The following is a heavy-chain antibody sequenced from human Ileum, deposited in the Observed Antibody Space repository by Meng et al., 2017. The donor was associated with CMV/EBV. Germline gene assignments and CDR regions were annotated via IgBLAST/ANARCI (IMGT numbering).Heavy chain of an antibody. J-gene: IGHJ6*02. D-gene: IGHD2-2*01. Sequence: SGYYCWSWIRQPPGKGLEWIGYIYYSGSTYYNPSLKSRVTISVDTSKNQFSLKLSSVTAADTAVYYCARGPVVPAAQYYYYYGMDVWGQGTTVTVSS. CDR2: IYYSGST. V-gene: IGHV4-30-4*08. CDR3: ARGPVVPAAQYYYYYGMDV. CDR1: SGYYC.